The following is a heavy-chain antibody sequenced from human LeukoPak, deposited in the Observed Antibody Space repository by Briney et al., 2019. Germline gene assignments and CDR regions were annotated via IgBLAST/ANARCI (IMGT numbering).Heavy chain of an antibody. J-gene: IGHJ6*02. D-gene: IGHD3-22*01. CDR3: ARDLSYYDSSGYLYYGMDV. CDR1: GYTFTSYD. CDR2: MNPNSGNT. V-gene: IGHV1-8*01. Sequence: GASVKVPCKASGYTFTSYDINWVRQATGQGLEWMGWMNPNSGNTGYAQKFQGRVTMTRNTSISTAYMELSSLRSEDTAVYYCARDLSYYDSSGYLYYGMDVWGQGTTVTVSS.